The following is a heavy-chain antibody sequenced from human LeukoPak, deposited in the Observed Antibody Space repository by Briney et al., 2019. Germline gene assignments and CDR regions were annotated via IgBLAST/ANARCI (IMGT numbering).Heavy chain of an antibody. Sequence: GGSLRLSCAASGFTFSSYSMNWVRQAPGKGLEWDSSISSSSSYIYYADSVKGRFTISRDNAKNSLYLQMNSLRAEDTAVYYCARVRSSGWYNDAFDIWGQGTMVTVSS. CDR3: ARVRSSGWYNDAFDI. V-gene: IGHV3-21*01. CDR2: ISSSSSYI. D-gene: IGHD6-19*01. J-gene: IGHJ3*02. CDR1: GFTFSSYS.